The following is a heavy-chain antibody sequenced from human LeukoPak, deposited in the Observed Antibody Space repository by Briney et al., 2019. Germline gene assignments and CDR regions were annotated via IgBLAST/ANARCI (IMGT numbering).Heavy chain of an antibody. J-gene: IGHJ5*02. CDR2: ISGGGSST. CDR3: AKVLGSSSWYSLGS. V-gene: IGHV3-43*02. Sequence: PGGSLRLFCAASGFTFDNYAMHWVRQAPGKGLEWVSLISGGGSSTSYADSVKGRFTISRDNNKGSLYLQMNSLTAEDTALYYCAKVLGSSSWYSLGSWGQGTLVTVSS. D-gene: IGHD6-13*01. CDR1: GFTFDNYA.